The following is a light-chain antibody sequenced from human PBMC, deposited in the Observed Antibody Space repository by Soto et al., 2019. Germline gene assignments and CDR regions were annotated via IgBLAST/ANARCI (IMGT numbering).Light chain of an antibody. CDR3: QQFNSYLLYT. J-gene: IGKJ2*01. Sequence: AIQLTQSPPSLSASVGDRVTITCRASQGISSALAWYQQKPGKAPKLLIYDASSLESGVPSRFSGSGSGTDFTLTISSLQPEDFATYYCQQFNSYLLYTFGQGTKLEIK. CDR1: QGISSA. V-gene: IGKV1-13*02. CDR2: DAS.